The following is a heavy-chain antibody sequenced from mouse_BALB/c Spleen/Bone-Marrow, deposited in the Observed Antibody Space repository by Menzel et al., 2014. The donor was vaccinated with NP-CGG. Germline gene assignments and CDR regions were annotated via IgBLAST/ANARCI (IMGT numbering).Heavy chain of an antibody. Sequence: QVQLKESGAELVKPGTSVKMSCKASGYTFTSYWMHWVKQRPGQGLEGIGDIYPGTNSTNYSEKFKTKATLTVDTSSSTAYMQLSSPTSEDSAVYYCAREEDFFDYWGQGTTLTVSS. CDR2: IYPGTNST. V-gene: IGHV1-55*01. J-gene: IGHJ2*01. CDR3: AREEDFFDY. CDR1: GYTFTSYW.